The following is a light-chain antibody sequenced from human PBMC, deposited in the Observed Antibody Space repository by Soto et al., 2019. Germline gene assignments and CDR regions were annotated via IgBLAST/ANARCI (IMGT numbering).Light chain of an antibody. J-gene: IGKJ1*01. Sequence: DIQMTQSPSTLSGSVGDRVTITCRASQTISSWLAWYQQKPGKAPKLLIYDASSLESGVPSRFSGSGSGTEFTLTISSLQPDDFATYYCQQYNSYSAWTFGQGTKVEIK. CDR1: QTISSW. V-gene: IGKV1-5*01. CDR2: DAS. CDR3: QQYNSYSAWT.